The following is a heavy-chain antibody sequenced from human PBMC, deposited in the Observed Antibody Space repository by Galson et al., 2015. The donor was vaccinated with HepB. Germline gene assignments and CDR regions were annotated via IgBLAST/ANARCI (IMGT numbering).Heavy chain of an antibody. D-gene: IGHD3-22*01. CDR2: ISYDGSNK. CDR3: AKDLAGGMIVAGYFDY. V-gene: IGHV3-30*18. J-gene: IGHJ4*02. CDR1: GFTFSSYG. Sequence: SLRLSCAASGFTFSSYGMHWVRQAPGKGLEWVAVISYDGSNKYYADSVKGRFTISRDNSKNTLYLQMNSLRAEDTAVYYCAKDLAGGMIVAGYFDYWGQGTLVTVSS.